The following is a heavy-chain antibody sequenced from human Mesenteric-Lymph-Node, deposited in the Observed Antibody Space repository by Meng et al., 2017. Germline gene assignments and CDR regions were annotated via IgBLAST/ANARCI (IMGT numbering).Heavy chain of an antibody. CDR1: GFAISDNY. D-gene: IGHD1-14*01. CDR2: IYRSGNV. J-gene: IGHJ4*02. CDR3: ARGGNTYQWIDY. Sequence: GESLKISCAASGFAISDNYMNWVRQAPGKGLERISVIYRSGNVYYADSVKGRFTISRDNSKDTLYLQMNSLRPEDTAVYYCARGGNTYQWIDYWGQGTLVTVSS. V-gene: IGHV3-53*05.